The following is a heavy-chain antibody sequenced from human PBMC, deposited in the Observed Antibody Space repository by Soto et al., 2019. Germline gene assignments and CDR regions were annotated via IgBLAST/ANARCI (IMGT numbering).Heavy chain of an antibody. CDR1: GYSFTSYW. V-gene: IGHV5-10-1*01. CDR3: ARGVASSTYYDFWGGYSSPNNWFDP. CDR2: IDPSDSYT. D-gene: IGHD3-3*01. J-gene: IGHJ5*02. Sequence: GESLKISCKGSGYSFTSYWISWVRQMPGKGLEWMGRIDPSDSYTNYSPSFQGHVTISADKSISTAYLQWSSLKASDTAMYYCARGVASSTYYDFWGGYSSPNNWFDPWGQGTLVTVSS.